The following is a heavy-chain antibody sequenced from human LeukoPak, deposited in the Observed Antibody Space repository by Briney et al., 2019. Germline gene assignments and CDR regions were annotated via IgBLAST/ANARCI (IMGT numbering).Heavy chain of an antibody. V-gene: IGHV4-59*08. D-gene: IGHD6-13*01. J-gene: IGHJ5*02. CDR1: GGSISNYY. Sequence: SDTRSLTCTVSGGSISNYYWSWIRQPPGKGLEWIGYIYFSGSTNYNPSLKSRVTISVDTSKNQFSLKLSSVPAADTAVYYCGRHGGYRSSPSHDWFDPWGQGTLVTVSS. CDR2: IYFSGST. CDR3: GRHGGYRSSPSHDWFDP.